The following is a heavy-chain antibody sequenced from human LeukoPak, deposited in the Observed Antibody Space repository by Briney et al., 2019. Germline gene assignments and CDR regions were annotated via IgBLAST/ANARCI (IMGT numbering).Heavy chain of an antibody. D-gene: IGHD3-3*01. CDR2: ISSRASSI. CDR1: GLIFSDFE. CDR3: VRELNDLT. J-gene: IGHJ5*02. V-gene: IGHV3-48*03. Sequence: PLTLSCAASGLIFSDFEMNWVRQAPGKGPECVSYISSRASSIIYADSVRGRFTVSRDNAKSSLSLQMNSLRVEETAIYYCVRELNDLTWGQGALVTVSS.